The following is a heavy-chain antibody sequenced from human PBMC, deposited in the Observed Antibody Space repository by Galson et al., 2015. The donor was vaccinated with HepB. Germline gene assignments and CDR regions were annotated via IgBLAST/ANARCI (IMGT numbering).Heavy chain of an antibody. Sequence: SLRLSCAASGFTFSSYGMHWVRQAPGKGLEWVAVIWYGGSNKYYADSVKGRFTISRGNSKNTLYLQMNSLRAEDTAVYYCARYSGSYYLDYWGQGTLVTVSS. CDR2: IWYGGSNK. CDR3: ARYSGSYYLDY. V-gene: IGHV3-33*01. J-gene: IGHJ4*02. D-gene: IGHD1-26*01. CDR1: GFTFSSYG.